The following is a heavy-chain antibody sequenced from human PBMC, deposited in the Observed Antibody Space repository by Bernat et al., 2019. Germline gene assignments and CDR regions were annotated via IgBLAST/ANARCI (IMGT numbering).Heavy chain of an antibody. J-gene: IGHJ6*02. CDR2: IWYDGSNK. Sequence: QVQLVESGGGVVQPGRSLRLSCAASGLTFSSYGMHWVRQAPGKGLEWAAVIWYDGSNKYYADSVKGRFTISRDNSKTTLYLQMNSLRAEDTAVYYCARDNRARVSGTFCSFYGMDLWGQGTTVTVSS. CDR1: GLTFSSYG. D-gene: IGHD6-19*01. CDR3: ARDNRARVSGTFCSFYGMDL. V-gene: IGHV3-33*01.